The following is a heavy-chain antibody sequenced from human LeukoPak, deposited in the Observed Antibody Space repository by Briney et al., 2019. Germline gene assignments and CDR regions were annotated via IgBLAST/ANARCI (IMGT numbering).Heavy chain of an antibody. Sequence: PSGTLSLTCAVSGGSISSSNWWSWVRQPPGKGLEWIGEIYHSGSTNYNPSLKSRVTISVDKSKNQFSLKLSSVTAADTAVYYCARPIEKYSYGYGLAYWGQGTLVTVSS. D-gene: IGHD5-18*01. CDR2: IYHSGST. CDR3: ARPIEKYSYGYGLAY. V-gene: IGHV4-4*02. CDR1: GGSISSSNW. J-gene: IGHJ4*02.